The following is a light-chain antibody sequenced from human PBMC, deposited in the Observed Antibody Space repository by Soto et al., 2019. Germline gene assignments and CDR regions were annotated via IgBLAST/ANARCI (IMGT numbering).Light chain of an antibody. CDR1: QSISSY. Sequence: DIQMTQSPSSLSASVGDRVTITCRASQSISSYLHWYQQKPGKAPKLLIYAASSFQSGVPSRFSGRGSGTAFTLTISTLHPEDFATYYCQRSFSTPLTFGGGTKVEIK. CDR2: AAS. CDR3: QRSFSTPLT. J-gene: IGKJ4*01. V-gene: IGKV1-39*01.